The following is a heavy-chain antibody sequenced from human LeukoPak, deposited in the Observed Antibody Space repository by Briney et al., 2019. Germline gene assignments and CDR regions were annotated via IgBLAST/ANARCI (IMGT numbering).Heavy chain of an antibody. D-gene: IGHD3-9*01. J-gene: IGHJ4*02. CDR2: INPTGGST. Sequence: ASVKVSCKASGYTFTSYYMHWVRQAPGQGLEWMGIINPTGGSTSYAQKLQGRVTMTRDTSTSTVYMELSSLRSEDTAIYYCARSPAHSRYFADYWGQGTLVTVSS. CDR3: ARSPAHSRYFADY. V-gene: IGHV1-46*01. CDR1: GYTFTSYY.